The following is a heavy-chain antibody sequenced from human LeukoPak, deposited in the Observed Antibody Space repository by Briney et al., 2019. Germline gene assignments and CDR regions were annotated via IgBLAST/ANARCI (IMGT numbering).Heavy chain of an antibody. CDR2: VSYSGST. CDR1: GGSMSIYY. CDR3: AGQYCSSTTCYDLFDY. Sequence: PSETLSLTCSVAGGSMSIYYWSWIRQPPGRGLGGIGYVSYSGSTNYNPSLKSRVPISVDTSKNQFSLKLSSVTAADTALYYCAGQYCSSTTCYDLFDYWGQGTLVTVSS. D-gene: IGHD2-2*01. J-gene: IGHJ4*02. V-gene: IGHV4-59*08.